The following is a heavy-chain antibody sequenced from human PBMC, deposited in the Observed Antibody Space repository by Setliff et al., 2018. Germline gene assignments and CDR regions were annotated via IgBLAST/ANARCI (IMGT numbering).Heavy chain of an antibody. Sequence: ASVKVSCKASGYTFTSYGFSWVRQAPGQGLEWMGWISGYNGNTNYAQKVQGRVTMTADTSTGTIYMELRSLRADDTAVYYCSRFGLYYEAVYGGGDYYYYGMEVWGQGTTVTVSS. CDR1: GYTFTSYG. CDR2: ISGYNGNT. CDR3: SRFGLYYEAVYGGGDYYYYGMEV. J-gene: IGHJ6*02. D-gene: IGHD3-16*01. V-gene: IGHV1-18*01.